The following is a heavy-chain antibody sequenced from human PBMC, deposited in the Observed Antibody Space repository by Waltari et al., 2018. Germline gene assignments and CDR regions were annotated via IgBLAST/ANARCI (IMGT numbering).Heavy chain of an antibody. V-gene: IGHV3-48*02. CDR1: GFTFSTYT. CDR3: TRSSGQDK. CDR2: ISDAGGII. Sequence: EVQLVESGGGLVQPGGSLRLSCAASGFTFSTYTMNWARQAPGKGLEWISFISDAGGIIYYADSVKGRFTISRDNAKNSLYLQMNSLRDDDTALYYCTRSSGQDKWGQGTLVTVSS. J-gene: IGHJ4*02. D-gene: IGHD6-19*01.